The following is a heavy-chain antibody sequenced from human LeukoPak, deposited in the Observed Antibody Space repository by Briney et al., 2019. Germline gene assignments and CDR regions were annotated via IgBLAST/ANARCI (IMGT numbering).Heavy chain of an antibody. J-gene: IGHJ6*02. D-gene: IGHD4-23*01. CDR2: IYYSGST. CDR3: ARHMTMTTVVGAYYYGMDV. V-gene: IGHV4-39*01. Sequence: SETLTLTCTVSGGCISSSSYYWGWIRQPPGKGLEWIESIYYSGSTYYNPSLQSRVTISVDTSKNQFSLKLSSVTAADTAVYYCARHMTMTTVVGAYYYGMDVWGQGTTVTVSS. CDR1: GGCISSSSYY.